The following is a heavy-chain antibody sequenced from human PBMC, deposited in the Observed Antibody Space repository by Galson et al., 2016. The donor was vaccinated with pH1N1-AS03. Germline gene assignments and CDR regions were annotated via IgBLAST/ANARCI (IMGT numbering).Heavy chain of an antibody. CDR3: AKLSLGYCAY. J-gene: IGHJ4*02. CDR1: GDTFSNYA. D-gene: IGHD2-15*01. V-gene: IGHV3-23*01. Sequence: SCKASGDTFSNYALSWVRQAPGKGLEWVSAIAGGGVTTYYADSVKGRFTISRDNSKNTLYLRINSLRAEDTAIYYCAKLSLGYCAYWGQGTLVTVSS. CDR2: IAGGGVTT.